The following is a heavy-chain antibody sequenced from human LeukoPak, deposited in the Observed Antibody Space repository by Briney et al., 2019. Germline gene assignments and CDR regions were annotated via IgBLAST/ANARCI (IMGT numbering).Heavy chain of an antibody. CDR3: ARDTVDTAMVDY. Sequence: SETLSLTCTVSGGSISSYYWGWIRQPPGKGLEWIGSIYHSGSTYYNPSLKSRVTISVDTSKNQFSLKLSSVTAADTAVYYCARDTVDTAMVDYWGQGTLVTVSS. V-gene: IGHV4-38-2*02. J-gene: IGHJ4*02. D-gene: IGHD5-18*01. CDR2: IYHSGST. CDR1: GGSISSYY.